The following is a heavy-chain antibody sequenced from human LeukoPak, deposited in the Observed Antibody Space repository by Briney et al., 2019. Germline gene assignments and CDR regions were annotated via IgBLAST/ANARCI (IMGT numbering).Heavy chain of an antibody. V-gene: IGHV4-31*03. D-gene: IGHD5-18*01. CDR2: IYYSGST. Sequence: SQTLSLTCTVSGGSISSGGYYWSWIRQHPGKGLERIGYIYYSGSTYYNPSLKSRVTISVDTSKNQFSLKLSSVTAADTAVYYCARGGYSYGSFDYWGQGTLVTVSS. CDR1: GGSISSGGYY. J-gene: IGHJ4*02. CDR3: ARGGYSYGSFDY.